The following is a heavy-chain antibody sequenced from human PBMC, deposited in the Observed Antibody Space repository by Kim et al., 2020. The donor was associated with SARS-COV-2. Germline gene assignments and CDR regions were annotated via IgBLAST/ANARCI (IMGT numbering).Heavy chain of an antibody. J-gene: IGHJ5*02. V-gene: IGHV3-48*02. D-gene: IGHD1-1*01. CDR3: ARCNWNDRNPWAFDP. Sequence: GGSLRLSCAASGFTFSCCGMNWVRQTPGKGLEWVSYISASSSTIYYADSVQGRFTISRDNAKNSLYLQMTSLRDDDTAVYYCARCNWNDRNPWAFDPWGQGTLVTVSS. CDR1: GFTFSCCG. CDR2: ISASSSTI.